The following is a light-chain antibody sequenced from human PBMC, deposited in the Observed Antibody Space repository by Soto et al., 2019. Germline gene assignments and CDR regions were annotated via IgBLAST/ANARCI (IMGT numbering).Light chain of an antibody. Sequence: QSVLTQPHSLSGSPGQSVAISCTGTSSDVGGYNYVSWYQQHPGKAPKLMIYDVSKRPSGVPDRFSGSKSGNTASLTISGLQAEDEADYYCCSYAGSYSYVLGTGTKLTVL. J-gene: IGLJ1*01. V-gene: IGLV2-11*01. CDR1: SSDVGGYNY. CDR2: DVS. CDR3: CSYAGSYSYV.